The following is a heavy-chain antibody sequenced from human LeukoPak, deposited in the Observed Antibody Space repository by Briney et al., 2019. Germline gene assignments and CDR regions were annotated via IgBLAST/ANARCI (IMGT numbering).Heavy chain of an antibody. CDR1: GFTFSSYA. CDR3: ARARYSGSYQNFDY. CDR2: ISYDGSNK. D-gene: IGHD1-26*01. Sequence: GGSLRLSCAASGFTFSSYAMHWVRQAPGKGLEWVAVISYDGSNKYYADSVKGRFTISRDNSKNTLYLQMNSLRAEDTAVYYCARARYSGSYQNFDYWGQGTLVTVSS. J-gene: IGHJ4*02. V-gene: IGHV3-30*04.